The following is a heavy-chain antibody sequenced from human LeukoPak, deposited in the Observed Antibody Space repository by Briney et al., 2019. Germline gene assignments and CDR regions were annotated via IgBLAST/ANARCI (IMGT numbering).Heavy chain of an antibody. CDR3: ARRGSHTIFGVVSSNWFDP. CDR1: GGSFSGYY. V-gene: IGHV4-34*01. J-gene: IGHJ5*02. D-gene: IGHD3-3*01. Sequence: SETLSLTCAVYGGSFSGYYWSWIRQPPGKGLEWIGDNASLKSRVTIPVDTSKNQFSLKLSSVTAADTAVYYCARRGSHTIFGVVSSNWFDPWGQGTLVTVSS.